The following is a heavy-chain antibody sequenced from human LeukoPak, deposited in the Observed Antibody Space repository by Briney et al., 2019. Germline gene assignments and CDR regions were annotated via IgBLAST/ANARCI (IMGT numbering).Heavy chain of an antibody. V-gene: IGHV3-74*01. J-gene: IGHJ3*02. Sequence: QPGGSLRLSCAASGFTFSSYWMHWVRQPPGKGLVWVSRIKSDGGSTSYADSVKGRFTISRDNAKNTLYLQMNSLRAEDTAVYYCARGIVGANSDAFDIWGQGKMVTVSS. CDR3: ARGIVGANSDAFDI. CDR2: IKSDGGST. CDR1: GFTFSSYW. D-gene: IGHD1-26*01.